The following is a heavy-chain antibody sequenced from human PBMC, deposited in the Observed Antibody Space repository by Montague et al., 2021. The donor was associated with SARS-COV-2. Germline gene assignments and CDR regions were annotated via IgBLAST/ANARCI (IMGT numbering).Heavy chain of an antibody. D-gene: IGHD6-19*01. CDR3: ARGWAFDP. CDR2: VYYNGNT. Sequence: SETLSLTCTVSGESTASHYCNWIRQSPGKRPELIGYVYYNGNTRYNPSLQSRVTVSIDTSENQFPLRLNAVTAADTAVYFCARGWAFDPWGQGRLVTVSS. J-gene: IGHJ3*01. V-gene: IGHV4-59*08. CDR1: GESTASHY.